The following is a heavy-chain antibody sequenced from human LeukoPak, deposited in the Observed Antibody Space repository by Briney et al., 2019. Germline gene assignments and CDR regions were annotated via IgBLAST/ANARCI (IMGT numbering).Heavy chain of an antibody. CDR2: IYTSGST. V-gene: IGHV4-4*07. CDR1: GGSISSYY. J-gene: IGHJ6*03. D-gene: IGHD5-18*01. CDR3: ARTTEGGYSYGSFYYYYMDV. Sequence: KSSETLSLTCTVSGGSISSYYWSWIRQPAGKGLEWIGRIYTSGSTNYNPSLKSRVTMSVDTSKNQFSLKLSSVTAADTAVYYCARTTEGGYSYGSFYYYYMDVWGKGATVTISS.